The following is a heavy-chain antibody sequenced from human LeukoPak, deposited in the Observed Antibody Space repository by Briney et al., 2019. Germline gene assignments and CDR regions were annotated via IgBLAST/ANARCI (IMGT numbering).Heavy chain of an antibody. J-gene: IGHJ4*02. V-gene: IGHV3-74*01. Sequence: EGSLRLSCAASGSTFSSYWMHWVRQAPGEGLVWVSRINSDGSSTSYADSVKGRFTISRDNAKNTLYLQMNSLRAEDTAVYYCAREGLNWNYDYPDYWGQGILVTVSS. D-gene: IGHD1-7*01. CDR1: GSTFSSYW. CDR2: INSDGSST. CDR3: AREGLNWNYDYPDY.